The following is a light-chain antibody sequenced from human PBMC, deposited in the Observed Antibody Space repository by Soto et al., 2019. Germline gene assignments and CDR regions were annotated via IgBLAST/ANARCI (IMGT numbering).Light chain of an antibody. J-gene: IGKJ5*01. V-gene: IGKV3-11*01. CDR2: DAS. CDR3: EQRSNWLIT. CDR1: QSVSSY. Sequence: EIVLTQSPATLSLSPGERATLSCMASQSVSSYLAWYQQKPGQATRLLIYDASNRATGIPARVSGSGSGTDLTRTIGSLEPEDFAVYDCEQRSNWLITFGQGTRLESK.